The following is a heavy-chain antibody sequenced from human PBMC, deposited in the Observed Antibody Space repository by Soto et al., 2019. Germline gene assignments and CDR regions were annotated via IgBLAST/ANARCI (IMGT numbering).Heavy chain of an antibody. D-gene: IGHD2-2*01. CDR3: ARDGAPGCSSTSCYGVLDY. J-gene: IGHJ4*02. CDR1: GFTFSSYA. CDR2: ISYDGSNK. Sequence: GGSLRLSCAASGFTFSSYAMHWVRQAPGKGLEWVAVISYDGSNKYYADSVKGRFTISRDNSKNTLYLQMNSLGAEDAAVYYCARDGAPGCSSTSCYGVLDYWGQGTLGTVSS. V-gene: IGHV3-30-3*01.